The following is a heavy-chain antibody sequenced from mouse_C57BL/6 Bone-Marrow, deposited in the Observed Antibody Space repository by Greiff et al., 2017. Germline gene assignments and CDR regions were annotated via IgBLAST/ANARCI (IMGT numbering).Heavy chain of an antibody. CDR3: ATWVFYDCSSYYYWYFDV. V-gene: IGHV1-81*01. Sequence: QVQLQQSGAELARPGASVKLSCTASGYTFTSYGIRWVKQRTGQGLEWIGELYPRSGNTYYNEKFKGKATLTADKSSSTAYMELRSLTSEDSAVYFCATWVFYDCSSYYYWYFDVWGTGTTVTVSS. D-gene: IGHD1-1*01. CDR1: GYTFTSYG. CDR2: LYPRSGNT. J-gene: IGHJ1*03.